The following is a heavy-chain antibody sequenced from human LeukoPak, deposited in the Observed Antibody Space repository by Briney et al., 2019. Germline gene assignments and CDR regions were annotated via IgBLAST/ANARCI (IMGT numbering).Heavy chain of an antibody. D-gene: IGHD2-21*01. CDR2: ISGRGANT. CDR3: ARLALRAIGFSNPDFDP. CDR1: GFTFSIYA. V-gene: IGHV3-23*01. J-gene: IGHJ5*02. Sequence: GGSLTLSCAASGFTFSIYAMSWVRQAPGKGHVCVLAISGRGANTNHAHSVKDRLTIYRDNAENSMYQQMNNLRAEDTAVYYCARLALRAIGFSNPDFDPWGQGTLVTVSS.